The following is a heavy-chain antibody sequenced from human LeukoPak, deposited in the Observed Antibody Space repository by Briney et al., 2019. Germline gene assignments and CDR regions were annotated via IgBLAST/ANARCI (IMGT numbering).Heavy chain of an antibody. V-gene: IGHV3-23*01. J-gene: IGHJ3*02. CDR2: ISGSGGSS. Sequence: GGSLRLSCAASGFTFSSYVMSWVRQAPGKGREWVSAISGSGGSSYYADSVKGRFTITRDNSKNTLYLQMNSLRAEDTAVYYCAKDAPWAFDIWGQGTMVTVSS. CDR3: AKDAPWAFDI. CDR1: GFTFSSYV.